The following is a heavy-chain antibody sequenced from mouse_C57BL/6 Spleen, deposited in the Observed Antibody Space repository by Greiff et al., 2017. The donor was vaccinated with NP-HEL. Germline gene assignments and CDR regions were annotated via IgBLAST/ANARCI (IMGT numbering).Heavy chain of an antibody. CDR3: ARSKEYDASSDVDY. CDR1: GYTFTSYG. CDR2: IYLGNGYT. V-gene: IGHV1-58*01. Sequence: EVQLQQSGAELVRPGSSVKMSCKTSGYTFTSYGINWVKQRPGQGLDWIGYIYLGNGYTEYNEKFKGKATLTSDTSSSTAYMQLSSLTSEDSAIYFCARSKEYDASSDVDYWGQGTTLTVAS. J-gene: IGHJ2*01. D-gene: IGHD2-14*01.